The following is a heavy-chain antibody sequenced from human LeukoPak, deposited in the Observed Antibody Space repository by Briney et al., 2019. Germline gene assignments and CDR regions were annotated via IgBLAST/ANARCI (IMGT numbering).Heavy chain of an antibody. D-gene: IGHD4-17*01. CDR2: VYTSGST. V-gene: IGHV4-61*02. CDR3: ARGLRYYYYYMDV. J-gene: IGHJ6*03. Sequence: SQTLSLTCTVSGGSISSGSAYWSWIRQPAGKGLEWIGRVYTSGSTNYNPSLRSRVTISVDTSKNQFSLKLSSVTAADTAVYYCARGLRYYYYYMDVWGKGTTVTVSS. CDR1: GGSISSGSAY.